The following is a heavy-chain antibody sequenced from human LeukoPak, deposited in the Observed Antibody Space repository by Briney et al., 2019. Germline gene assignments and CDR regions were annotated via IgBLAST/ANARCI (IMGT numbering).Heavy chain of an antibody. CDR1: GGSFSGYY. CDR3: AVSNWMDP. Sequence: ETLSLTCAVYGGSFSGYYWSWIRQAPGKGLEWVSVIYSGGSTYYADSVKGRFTISRDNAKNTLHLQMDSLTVEDTAVYYCAVSNWMDPWGQGTLVTVSS. J-gene: IGHJ5*02. V-gene: IGHV3-53*01. CDR2: IYSGGST.